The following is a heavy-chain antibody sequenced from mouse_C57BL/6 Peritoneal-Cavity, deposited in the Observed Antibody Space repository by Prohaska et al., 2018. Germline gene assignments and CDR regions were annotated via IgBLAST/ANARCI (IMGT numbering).Heavy chain of an antibody. CDR3: MRYGNYWYFDV. CDR2: IKSDGSAI. J-gene: IGHJ1*03. CDR1: GFTFSGFW. D-gene: IGHD2-1*01. V-gene: IGHV11-2*01. Sequence: EVQQLETGGGLVQPGGSRGLSCEGTGFTFSGFWMSWVRQTPGKTLEWIGDIKSDGSAINYAPAIKDRFTSFRDNDKSTLYLQMSNVRSEDTATYFCMRYGNYWYFDVWGTGTTVTVSS.